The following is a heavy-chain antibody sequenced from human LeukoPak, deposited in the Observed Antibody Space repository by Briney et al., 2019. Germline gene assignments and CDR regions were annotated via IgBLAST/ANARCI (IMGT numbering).Heavy chain of an antibody. CDR2: ISWSGDRM. V-gene: IGHV3-9*01. J-gene: IGHJ4*02. CDR1: GFTFEDHV. CDR3: AKDLGGSATTV. D-gene: IGHD2-2*01. Sequence: GGSLRLSCAASGFTFEDHVMHWVRQAPGKGLEWDSSISWSGDRMGYADAVKGRFTISRDNAKNSLFLQMNSLRVEDTALYYCAKDLGGSATTVWGQGTLVTVSS.